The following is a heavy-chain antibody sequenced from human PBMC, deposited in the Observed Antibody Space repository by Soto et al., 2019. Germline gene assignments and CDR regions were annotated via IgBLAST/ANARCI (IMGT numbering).Heavy chain of an antibody. CDR1: GFTVSNTY. CDR3: ARDRSDSSRADSFDI. CDR2: IYRGLAT. V-gene: IGHV3-53*01. J-gene: IGHJ3*02. Sequence: EVQLVESGGGLIQPGGSLRLSCAVSGFTVSNTYMSWVRQAPGKGLEWISVIYRGLATYYADSVKGRFTISRDDSRNTVYLQMNSLTTEDTAVYFCARDRSDSSRADSFDILCQGTMVTVSS. D-gene: IGHD6-25*01.